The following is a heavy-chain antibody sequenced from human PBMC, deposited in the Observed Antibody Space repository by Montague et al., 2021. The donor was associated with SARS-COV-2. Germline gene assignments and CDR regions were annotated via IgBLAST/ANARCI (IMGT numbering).Heavy chain of an antibody. CDR1: GDSITSIIHY. Sequence: SETLSLTCTVSGDSITSIIHYWGWIRQPPGKGLDWIASLFYTGTIYYNPSLKSRVTMSLDTSKGQFSLNLTSVTAADTAVYFCARHPTTVTTFHWGQGSLVTVSS. J-gene: IGHJ4*02. V-gene: IGHV4-39*01. CDR2: LFYTGTI. CDR3: ARHPTTVTTFH. D-gene: IGHD4-17*01.